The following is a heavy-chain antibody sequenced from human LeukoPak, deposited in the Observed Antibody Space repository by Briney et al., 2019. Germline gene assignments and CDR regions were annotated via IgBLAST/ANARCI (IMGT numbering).Heavy chain of an antibody. CDR3: AENLGRGGWGFDY. CDR2: ISGSGDST. V-gene: IGHV3-23*01. Sequence: PGGSLRLSCAASGFTFSSYAMSWVRQAPGKGLEWISGISGSGDSTYYADSVKGRFTISRDNSKNTLSLQMNSLKAEDTPVYYCAENLGRGGWGFDYWGQGTLVTVSS. J-gene: IGHJ4*02. CDR1: GFTFSSYA. D-gene: IGHD3-10*01.